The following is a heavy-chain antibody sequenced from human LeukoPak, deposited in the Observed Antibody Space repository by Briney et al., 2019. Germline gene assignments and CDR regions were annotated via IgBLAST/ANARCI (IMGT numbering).Heavy chain of an antibody. CDR1: GFTFSSYW. D-gene: IGHD3-22*01. CDR2: INNDGSST. Sequence: GSLRLSCASSGFTFSSYWMHWVRQAPGKGLVWVSRINNDGSSTSYADSVKGRFTISRDNAKNTLYLQMNSLRAEDTAVYYCVRDYYDSSGFPHYFDYWGQGSLVTVSS. J-gene: IGHJ4*02. V-gene: IGHV3-74*01. CDR3: VRDYYDSSGFPHYFDY.